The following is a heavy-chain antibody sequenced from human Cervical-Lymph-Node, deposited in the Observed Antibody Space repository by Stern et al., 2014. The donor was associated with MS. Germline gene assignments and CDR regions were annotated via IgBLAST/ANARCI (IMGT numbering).Heavy chain of an antibody. J-gene: IGHJ4*02. CDR1: GFTFSSYT. Sequence: EVQLVESGGGLVKPGGSLRLSCAASGFTFSSYTMNWVRQAPGKGLEWVSYISSGSSFINYADSVKGRFTISRDNAKNSLFLQMNSLRDEDTAVYYCARDRLHYYDAIAYYGSFDSWGQGTLVTVSS. D-gene: IGHD3-22*01. CDR2: ISSGSSFI. V-gene: IGHV3-21*01. CDR3: ARDRLHYYDAIAYYGSFDS.